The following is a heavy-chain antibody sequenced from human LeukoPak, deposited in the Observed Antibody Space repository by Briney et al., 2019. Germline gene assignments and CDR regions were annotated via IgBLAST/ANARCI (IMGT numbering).Heavy chain of an antibody. J-gene: IGHJ6*02. Sequence: GRSLSLSCAVSGFTVSSNYMSWVRQAPGRGLEWVSFIYSGGSTYYADSVKGRFTISRDNSKNTLYLQMNSLRAEDTAVYYCARVPDLNWSYYYGMDVWGQGTTVTVSS. V-gene: IGHV3-53*01. D-gene: IGHD1-1*01. CDR2: IYSGGST. CDR1: GFTVSSNY. CDR3: ARVPDLNWSYYYGMDV.